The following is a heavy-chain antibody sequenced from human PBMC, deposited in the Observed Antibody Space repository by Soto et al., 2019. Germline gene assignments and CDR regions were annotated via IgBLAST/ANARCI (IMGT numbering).Heavy chain of an antibody. CDR2: MNPNSGNT. J-gene: IGHJ5*02. CDR1: GYTFTSYD. D-gene: IGHD3-10*02. CDR3: ATRHLSGVGRLDP. Sequence: QVQLVQSGTEVKKPGASVKVSCKASGYTFTSYDINWVRQATGQGLEWMGWMNPNSGNTGYAQKFQGRLTMTRNISITTAYMELSSLRSEDTAVYYCATRHLSGVGRLDPWGQGTLVTVSS. V-gene: IGHV1-8*01.